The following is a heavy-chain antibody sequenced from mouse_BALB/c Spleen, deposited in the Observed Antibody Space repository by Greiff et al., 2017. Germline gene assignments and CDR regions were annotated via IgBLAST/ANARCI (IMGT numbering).Heavy chain of an antibody. Sequence: EVKLVESGGDLVKPGGSLKLSCAASGFTFSSYGMSWVRQTPDKRLEWVATISSGGSYTYYPDSVKGRFTISRDNAKNTLYLQMSSLKSEDTAMYYCARHGKDYDDYWGQGTTLTVSS. CDR1: GFTFSSYG. CDR2: ISSGGSYT. CDR3: ARHGKDYDDY. D-gene: IGHD2-4*01. V-gene: IGHV5-6*01. J-gene: IGHJ2*01.